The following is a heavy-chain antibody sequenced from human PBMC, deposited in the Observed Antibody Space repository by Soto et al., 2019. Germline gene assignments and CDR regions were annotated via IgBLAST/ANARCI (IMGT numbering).Heavy chain of an antibody. CDR2: IYYSGRT. CDR1: GGSLSSGGYY. J-gene: IGHJ4*02. V-gene: IGHV4-31*01. CDR3: ARKGYYFGY. Sequence: QVQLQESGPGLVKPSQTLSLTCTVSGGSLSSGGYYWSWIRQHPGKGLEWIGDIYYSGRTYYNPALESTVTLSRDASKKHCSLKLSLVTAADTAVYYCARKGYYFGYWGQGTLVTVSS.